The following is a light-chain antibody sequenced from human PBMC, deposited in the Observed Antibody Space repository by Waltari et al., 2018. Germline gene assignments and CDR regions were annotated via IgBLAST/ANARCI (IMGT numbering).Light chain of an antibody. V-gene: IGLV1-40*01. CDR3: QSHDSSLSGSRV. Sequence: QSVLTQPPSVSGAPGQRVTISCTGSSSNIGAGSAVHRSQQPPGTAPKLLMYGNSNRPSGVPDRFSGSKSGTSASLAITGLQAEDEADYYCQSHDSSLSGSRVFGGGTKLTVL. CDR1: SSNIGAGSA. J-gene: IGLJ2*01. CDR2: GNS.